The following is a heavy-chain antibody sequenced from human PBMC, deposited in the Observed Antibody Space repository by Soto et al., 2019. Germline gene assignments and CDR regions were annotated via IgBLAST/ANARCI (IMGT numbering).Heavy chain of an antibody. CDR1: GFTSSSYW. CDR2: IKQDGSEK. CDR3: ARALLITIFGVAPPPSGMDV. D-gene: IGHD3-3*01. V-gene: IGHV3-7*05. J-gene: IGHJ6*02. Sequence: SGGSLRLSCAASGFTSSSYWMSWVRQAPGKGLEWVANIKQDGSEKYYVDSVKGRFTISRDNAKNSLYLQMNSLRAEDTAVYYCARALLITIFGVAPPPSGMDVWGQGTTVTVSS.